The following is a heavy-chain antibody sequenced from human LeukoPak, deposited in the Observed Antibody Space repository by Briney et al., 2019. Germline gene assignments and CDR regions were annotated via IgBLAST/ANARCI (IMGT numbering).Heavy chain of an antibody. J-gene: IGHJ4*02. CDR1: GFSFSSYG. Sequence: GGSLRLSCAASGFSFSSYGMTWVRQAPGKGLEWVSSISGGGGSTNSADSVKGRFTISRDNSKNTLYLQTNSLRAEDTAVYYCAKSSYYDSSGYYREYYFDHWGQGTLVTVSS. D-gene: IGHD3-22*01. CDR3: AKSSYYDSSGYYREYYFDH. CDR2: ISGGGGST. V-gene: IGHV3-23*01.